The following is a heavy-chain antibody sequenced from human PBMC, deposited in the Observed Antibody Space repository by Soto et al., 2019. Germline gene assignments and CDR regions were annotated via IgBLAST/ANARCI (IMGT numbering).Heavy chain of an antibody. D-gene: IGHD4-17*01. V-gene: IGHV3-23*01. J-gene: IGHJ6*02. Sequence: EVQLLESGGGLVQPGGSLRLSCAASGFTFSSYAMSWVRQAPGKGLEWVSAISGSGGSTYYADSVKGRFTISRDNSKNTLYLQMNSLRAEDTAVYYCAKESGDYEHYYYYGMDVWGQGTTVTVSS. CDR3: AKESGDYEHYYYYGMDV. CDR1: GFTFSSYA. CDR2: ISGSGGST.